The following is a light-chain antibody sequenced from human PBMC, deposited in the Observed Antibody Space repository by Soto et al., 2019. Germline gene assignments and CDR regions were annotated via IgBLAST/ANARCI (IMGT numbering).Light chain of an antibody. CDR3: QQYNTWPPIT. CDR2: GAS. Sequence: EIVMTQSPATLSVSPGERATLSCRAGQNIHTNLAWYQQKPGQAPRLLFYGASTGATGLPARFSGSGSGTEFTLTISSLQSADFAVYYCQQYNTWPPITFGQGTRLEIK. V-gene: IGKV3-15*01. J-gene: IGKJ5*01. CDR1: QNIHTN.